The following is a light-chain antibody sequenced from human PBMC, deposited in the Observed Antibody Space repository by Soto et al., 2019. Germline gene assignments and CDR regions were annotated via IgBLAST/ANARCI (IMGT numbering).Light chain of an antibody. J-gene: IGLJ2*01. Sequence: QSVLTQPRSVSGSPGQSVTISCTGTSRDVGGYNYVSWYQQHQGKAPKLMIDDVSKRPSGVPDRFSGSKSGNTASLTIAGLQAEDEADYYCCSYAGSYSFVFGGGTKLTVL. V-gene: IGLV2-11*01. CDR1: SRDVGGYNY. CDR2: DVS. CDR3: CSYAGSYSFV.